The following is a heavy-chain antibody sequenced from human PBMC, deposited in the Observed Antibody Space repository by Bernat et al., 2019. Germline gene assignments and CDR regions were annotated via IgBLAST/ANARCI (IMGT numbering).Heavy chain of an antibody. V-gene: IGHV3-11*05. CDR2: ISSSSSYT. CDR3: TRSGALAEQTFDY. CDR1: GFTFSDYY. Sequence: QVQLVESGGGLVKPGGSLRLSCAASGFTFSDYYMSWIRQAPGKGLEWVSYISSSSSYTNYADSVKGRFTISRDNAKNSLYLQMNSLRAEDTAVYYCTRSGALAEQTFDYWGQGTLVTVSS. J-gene: IGHJ4*02. D-gene: IGHD3-10*01.